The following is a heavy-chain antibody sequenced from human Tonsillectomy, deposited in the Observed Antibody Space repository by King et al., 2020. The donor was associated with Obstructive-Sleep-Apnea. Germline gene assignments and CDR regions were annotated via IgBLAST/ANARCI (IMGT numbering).Heavy chain of an antibody. CDR2: IYAGDSDT. CDR1: GYSFPSYW. J-gene: IGHJ4*02. D-gene: IGHD6-6*01. V-gene: IGHV5-51*01. Sequence: QLVQSGAEVKKPGESLKISCKGSGYSFPSYWIGWVRQMPGKGLEWMGGIYAGDSDTRYSPTFQGQVTISVDKSISTAYLQWSSLKASDTAMYFCARHLYSSSYWNDYWGQGTLVTVSS. CDR3: ARHLYSSSYWNDY.